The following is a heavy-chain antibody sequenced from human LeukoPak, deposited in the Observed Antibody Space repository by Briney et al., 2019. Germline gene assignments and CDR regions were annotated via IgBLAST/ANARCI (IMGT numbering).Heavy chain of an antibody. J-gene: IGHJ6*02. CDR3: ARLAPLTMAGGYYYHSMDV. D-gene: IGHD2-8*02. V-gene: IGHV4-59*08. CDR1: GVSIISSY. CDR2: IHYTGRS. Sequence: PSETLSLTCSVSGVSIISSYWSWIRQSPGKGLEWIGYIHYTGRSNYSPSLKSRVTIVVDGTKNQFFLKLNSVTAADTAVYYCARLAPLTMAGGYYYHSMDVWGPGTTVTVSS.